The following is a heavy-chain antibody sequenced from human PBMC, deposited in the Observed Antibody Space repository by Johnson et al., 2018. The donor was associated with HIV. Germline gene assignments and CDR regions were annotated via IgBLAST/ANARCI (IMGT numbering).Heavy chain of an antibody. CDR3: ARVRAGRENAFDI. D-gene: IGHD1-26*01. V-gene: IGHV3-23*04. J-gene: IGHJ3*02. CDR1: GFTFSNYA. Sequence: VQLVESGGGLVQPGGSLRLSCAASGFTFSNYAMSWVRQAPGKGLEWVSSISGSGGSKYYADSAKGRFTISRDNSKNTLSLQMNSPRVDDTAIYYCARVRAGRENAFDIWGQGTMVTVSS. CDR2: ISGSGGSK.